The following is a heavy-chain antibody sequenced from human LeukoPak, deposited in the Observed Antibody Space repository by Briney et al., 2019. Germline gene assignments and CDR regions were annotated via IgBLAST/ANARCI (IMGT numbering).Heavy chain of an antibody. CDR1: GYSITSYG. CDR2: IIPIFGTA. D-gene: IGHD3-3*01. Sequence: GASVKVSCKASGYSITSYGTSWVRQAPGQGLEWMGGIIPIFGTANYAQKFQGRVTITTDESTSTAYMELSSLRSEDTAVYYCASSLHGGLKGVVHYYYYYYMDVWGKGTTVTVSS. V-gene: IGHV1-69*05. J-gene: IGHJ6*03. CDR3: ASSLHGGLKGVVHYYYYYYMDV.